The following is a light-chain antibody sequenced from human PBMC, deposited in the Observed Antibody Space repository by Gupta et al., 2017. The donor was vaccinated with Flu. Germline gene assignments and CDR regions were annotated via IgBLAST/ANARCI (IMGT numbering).Light chain of an antibody. CDR1: SSDVGGYNY. V-gene: IGLV2-14*03. J-gene: IGLJ2*01. CDR2: DVT. CDR3: SSYTTTDTVV. Sequence: QSALTQPASVSGSPGQSITISCTGSSSDVGGYNYVSWYKQHPGKAPKLMIYDVTNRPSGVSSRFSGSKSGNTASLSISELQADDEADFYCSSYTTTDTVVFGGGTKLTVL.